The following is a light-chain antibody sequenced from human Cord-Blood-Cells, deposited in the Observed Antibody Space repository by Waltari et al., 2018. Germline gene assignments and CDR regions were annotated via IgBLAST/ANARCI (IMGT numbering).Light chain of an antibody. J-gene: IGLJ1*01. CDR3: CSYAGSYTYV. CDR1: SSDVGGYNY. Sequence: QSALTQPRSVSGSPGQSVIISCTGTSSDVGGYNYVSWYQQHPGKAPKLMIYEVSKRPSGVPDRFSGSKSGNTASLTISGLQAEDEADYYCCSYAGSYTYVFGTGTKVTVL. CDR2: EVS. V-gene: IGLV2-11*01.